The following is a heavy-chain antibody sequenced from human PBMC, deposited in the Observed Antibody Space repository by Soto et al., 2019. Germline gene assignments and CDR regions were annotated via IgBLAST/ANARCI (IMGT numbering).Heavy chain of an antibody. Sequence: SETLSLTCTVSGDSISNYYWSWIRQPPGKGLEWIGYIFYIGNTNYNPSLKSRVTISIDTSKKQFSLKLSSVTAADTAVYYCARRRGSYFDFWGQGILVTVSS. CDR2: IFYIGNT. V-gene: IGHV4-59*08. CDR3: ARRRGSYFDF. D-gene: IGHD1-26*01. CDR1: GDSISNYY. J-gene: IGHJ4*02.